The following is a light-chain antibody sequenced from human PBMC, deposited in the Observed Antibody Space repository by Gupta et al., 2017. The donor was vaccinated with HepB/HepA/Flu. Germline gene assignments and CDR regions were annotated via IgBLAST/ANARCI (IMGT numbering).Light chain of an antibody. CDR3: QQFNRYPIT. J-gene: IGKJ5*01. CDR1: QDIHSY. Sequence: DIQLTQSPSFLSASVGDRVTITCRASQDIHSYLIWYQQKPRKAPNLLIYAASTLQGGVPSRLRGSGSATQFTLTINSMKPEDFATYYCQQFNRYPITLGQGTRLDIK. V-gene: IGKV1-9*01. CDR2: AAS.